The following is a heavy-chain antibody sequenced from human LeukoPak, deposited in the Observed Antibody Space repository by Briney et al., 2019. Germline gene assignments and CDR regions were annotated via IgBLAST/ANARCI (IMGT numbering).Heavy chain of an antibody. CDR3: ASSTHYYGSGSYYNPNWFDP. CDR2: ISGSGGST. CDR1: GFTFSSYA. D-gene: IGHD3-10*01. Sequence: PGGSLRPSCAASGFTFSSYAVSWVRQAPGKGLEWVSAISGSGGSTYYADSVKGRFTISRDNSKNTLYLQMNSLRAEDTAVYYCASSTHYYGSGSYYNPNWFDPRGQGTLVTVSS. V-gene: IGHV3-23*01. J-gene: IGHJ5*02.